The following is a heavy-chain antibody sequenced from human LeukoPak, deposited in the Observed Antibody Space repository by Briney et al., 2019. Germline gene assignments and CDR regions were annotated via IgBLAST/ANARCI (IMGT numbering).Heavy chain of an antibody. CDR3: ARGMSFYYDSRGYYVALDI. CDR2: IYTSGTT. V-gene: IGHV4-4*07. J-gene: IGHJ3*02. CDR1: GDSMINYY. D-gene: IGHD3-22*01. Sequence: SETLSLTCTVSGDSMINYYWSWIRQPAGKGLEWIGRIYTSGTTAYNPSLKSRVTMSMDKSKDQFSLKVTSVAAADTAIYYCARGMSFYYDSRGYYVALDIWGRGTMVTVSS.